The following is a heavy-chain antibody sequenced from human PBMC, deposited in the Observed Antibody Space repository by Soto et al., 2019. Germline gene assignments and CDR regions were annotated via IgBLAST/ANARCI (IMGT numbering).Heavy chain of an antibody. J-gene: IGHJ5*02. Sequence: ETLSLTCAVYGGSFSGYYWSWIRQPPGKGLERIGEINHSGSTNYNPSLKSRVTIPVDTSKNQFSLKLSSVTAADTAVYYCARGLLRFKQNWFAPWGQGTLVTVSS. D-gene: IGHD3-3*01. V-gene: IGHV4-34*01. CDR3: ARGLLRFKQNWFAP. CDR1: GGSFSGYY. CDR2: INHSGST.